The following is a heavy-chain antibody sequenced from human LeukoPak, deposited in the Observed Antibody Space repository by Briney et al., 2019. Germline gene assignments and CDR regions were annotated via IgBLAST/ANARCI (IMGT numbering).Heavy chain of an antibody. CDR1: GFIFNNYW. CDR2: IKEDGSEK. Sequence: GGSLRLSCEASGFIFNNYWMSWVRQAPGKGLEWVANIKEDGSEKYYADSVKGRFTISRDNSKNTLYLQMNSLRAEDTAVYYCAKAIYSGSYYGLYFQHWGQGTLVTVSS. J-gene: IGHJ1*01. D-gene: IGHD1-26*01. CDR3: AKAIYSGSYYGLYFQH. V-gene: IGHV3-7*04.